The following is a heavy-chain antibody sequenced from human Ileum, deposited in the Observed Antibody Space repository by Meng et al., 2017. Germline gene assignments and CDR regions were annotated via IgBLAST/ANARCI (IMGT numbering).Heavy chain of an antibody. V-gene: IGHV3-53*01. D-gene: IGHD7-27*01. CDR3: AAGKGTGEEDY. J-gene: IGHJ4*02. CDR1: GFTVSSNY. Sequence: EVQLVESGGGLIQLGWSLRLSCVASGFTVSSNYMSWVRHAPGKGLEWVSVIYSGGNTYYADSVKGRFTISRDNSKNTLYLQMNSLRAEDTAVYYCAAGKGTGEEDYWGQGTLVTVSS. CDR2: IYSGGNT.